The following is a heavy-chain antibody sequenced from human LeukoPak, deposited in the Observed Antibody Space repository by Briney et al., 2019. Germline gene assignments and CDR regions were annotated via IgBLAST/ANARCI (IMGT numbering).Heavy chain of an antibody. CDR3: AKGSYYDSSGSFYFDY. D-gene: IGHD3-22*01. V-gene: IGHV3-74*01. CDR2: IKGDGIST. J-gene: IGHJ4*02. CDR1: GFDFSSNW. Sequence: TGGSLRLSCAASGFDFSSNWMHWVRHAPGQGLVWVSRIKGDGISTNYADSVKGRFTISRDIAKNTLYVQVNSLGTEDTAAYYCAKGSYYDSSGSFYFDYWGQGTLVTVSS.